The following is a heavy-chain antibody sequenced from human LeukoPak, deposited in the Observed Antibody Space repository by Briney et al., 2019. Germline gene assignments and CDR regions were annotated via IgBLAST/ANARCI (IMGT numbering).Heavy chain of an antibody. CDR1: GYTFTGYY. J-gene: IGHJ5*01. CDR2: INPNNGAT. V-gene: IGHV1-2*06. Sequence: ASVKVSCKASGYTFTGYYMHWVRQAPGQGLEWMGRINPNNGATNYAQKLQGRVTITGDTSISTAYMELSSLRSEDTAVYYCARSPPGIAVAGTPWFDYWGQGTLVTVSS. D-gene: IGHD6-19*01. CDR3: ARSPPGIAVAGTPWFDY.